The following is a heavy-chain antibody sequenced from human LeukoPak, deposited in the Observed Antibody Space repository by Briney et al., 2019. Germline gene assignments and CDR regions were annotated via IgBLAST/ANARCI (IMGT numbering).Heavy chain of an antibody. CDR1: GSSISSYY. D-gene: IGHD3-9*01. V-gene: IGHV4-59*01. CDR3: ARELRYFDWPNYYYYGMDV. J-gene: IGHJ6*02. CDR2: IYYSGST. Sequence: SETLSLTCTVSGSSISSYYWSWIRQPPGKGLEWVGYIYYSGSTNYNPSLKSRVPISVATSKTQFSLKLSSVTAADTAVYYCARELRYFDWPNYYYYGMDVWGQGTTVTVSS.